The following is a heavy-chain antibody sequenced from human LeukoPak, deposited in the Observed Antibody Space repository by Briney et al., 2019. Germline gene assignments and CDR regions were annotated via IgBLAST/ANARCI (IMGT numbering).Heavy chain of an antibody. CDR1: GGSISSSSYY. CDR2: IYYSGST. V-gene: IGHV4-39*01. D-gene: IGHD3-22*01. J-gene: IGHJ4*02. Sequence: PSETLSLTCTVSGGSISSSSYYWGWIRQPPGKGLEWIGSIYYSGSTYYNPSLKSRVTISVDTSKNQFSLKLSSVTAADTAVYYCARRLLRSGGGYEGYFWGQGTLVTVSS. CDR3: ARRLLRSGGGYEGYF.